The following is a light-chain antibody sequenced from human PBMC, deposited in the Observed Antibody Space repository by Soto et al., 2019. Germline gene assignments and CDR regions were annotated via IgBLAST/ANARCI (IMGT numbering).Light chain of an antibody. CDR3: SSYTSSSTPYV. CDR2: EVS. J-gene: IGLJ1*01. V-gene: IGLV2-14*01. Sequence: QSVLTQPASVSGSPGQSITISCTGTSSDVGGYNHVSWYQQHPDKAPKLMIYEVSNRPSGVSNRFSGSKSGNTASLTISGLQAEDEADYYCSSYTSSSTPYVFGTGTKLTVL. CDR1: SSDVGGYNH.